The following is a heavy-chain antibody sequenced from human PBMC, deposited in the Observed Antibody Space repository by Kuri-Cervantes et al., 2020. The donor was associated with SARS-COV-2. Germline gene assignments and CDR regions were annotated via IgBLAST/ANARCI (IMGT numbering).Heavy chain of an antibody. J-gene: IGHJ5*02. D-gene: IGHD3-10*01. Sequence: ASVKVSCKVSGYTLTELSMHWVRQAPGKGLEWMGGFDPEDGETIYAQKFQGRVTMTEDTSTDTAYMELSSLRAEDTAVYYCAKDFRSGYGEATPSWFDPWGQGTQVTVSS. CDR2: FDPEDGET. CDR1: GYTLTELS. V-gene: IGHV1-24*01. CDR3: AKDFRSGYGEATPSWFDP.